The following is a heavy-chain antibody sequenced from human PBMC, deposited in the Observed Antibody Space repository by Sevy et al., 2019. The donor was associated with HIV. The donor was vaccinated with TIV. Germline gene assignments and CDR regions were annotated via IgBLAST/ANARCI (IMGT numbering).Heavy chain of an antibody. CDR1: GFTFSSYG. CDR3: AKDYLGNYYYSSGAPDY. Sequence: GGSLRLSCAASGFTFSSYGMHWVRQAPGKGLEWVAVISYDGSNKYYADSVKGRFTISRDNSKNTLYLQMNSLRAEDTAVYYCAKDYLGNYYYSSGAPDYWGQGTLVTVSS. D-gene: IGHD3-22*01. V-gene: IGHV3-30*18. J-gene: IGHJ4*02. CDR2: ISYDGSNK.